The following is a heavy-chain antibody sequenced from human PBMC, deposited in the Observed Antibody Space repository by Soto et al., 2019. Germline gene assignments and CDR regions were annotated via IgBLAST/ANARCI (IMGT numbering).Heavy chain of an antibody. CDR3: ARRVAVTSAPDLSYYYYGLDV. D-gene: IGHD2-21*02. V-gene: IGHV1-69*13. Sequence: SVKVSCKAFGGTFSSYAICWVRQAPGQGPEWMGGIIPMFGSTNYAQKFQGRVTITADESTSTAFMELSGLKSEDTAVYYCARRVAVTSAPDLSYYYYGLDVWG. J-gene: IGHJ6*02. CDR1: GGTFSSYA. CDR2: IIPMFGST.